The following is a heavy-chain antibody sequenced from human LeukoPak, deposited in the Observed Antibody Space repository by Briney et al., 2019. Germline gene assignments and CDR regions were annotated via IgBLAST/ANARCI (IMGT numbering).Heavy chain of an antibody. CDR1: GYTFTSYG. Sequence: ASVKVSCKASGYTFTSYGISWVRQAPGQGLEWMGWISVYNGNTNYAQKLQGRVAMTTDTSMSTAYMELRSLGSDDTAVYYCAKVPSLKSYASTHFDYWGQGTLVTVSS. CDR2: ISVYNGNT. J-gene: IGHJ4*02. V-gene: IGHV1-18*04. CDR3: AKVPSLKSYASTHFDY. D-gene: IGHD2-2*01.